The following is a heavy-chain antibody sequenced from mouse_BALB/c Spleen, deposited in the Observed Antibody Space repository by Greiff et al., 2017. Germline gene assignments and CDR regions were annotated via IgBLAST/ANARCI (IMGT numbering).Heavy chain of an antibody. V-gene: IGHV1-67*01. CDR1: GYTFTDYA. J-gene: IGHJ3*01. D-gene: IGHD2-1*01. CDR2: ISIYYDNT. CDR3: ARAYHYGKGFAY. Sequence: VQLVESGPELVRPGESVKISCKGSGYTFTDYAMHWVKQSHAKSLEWIGVISIYYDNTNCNQKFKGKATMTVDKSSSTAYMELARLTSEDSAIYYCARAYHYGKGFAYWGQGTLVTVSA.